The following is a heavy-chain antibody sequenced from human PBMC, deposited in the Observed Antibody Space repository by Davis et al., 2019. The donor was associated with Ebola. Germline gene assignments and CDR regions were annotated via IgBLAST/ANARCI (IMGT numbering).Heavy chain of an antibody. D-gene: IGHD4-11*01. Sequence: PGGSLRLSCAASGFTFSSYGMHWVRQAPGKGLEWVSAISGSGGSTYYADSVKGRFTISRDNSKNTLYLQMNSLRGEDTAVYYCAKRSDYRSFDYWGQGTQVTVSS. V-gene: IGHV3-23*01. CDR3: AKRSDYRSFDY. CDR1: GFTFSSYG. CDR2: ISGSGGST. J-gene: IGHJ4*02.